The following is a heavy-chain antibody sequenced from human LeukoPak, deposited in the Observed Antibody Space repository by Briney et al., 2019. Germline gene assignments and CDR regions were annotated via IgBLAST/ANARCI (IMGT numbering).Heavy chain of an antibody. CDR2: MNPNSGNT. Sequence: ASVKVSCKASGYTFTSYDINWVRQATGQGLEWMGWMNPNSGNTGYAQKFQGRVTITRNTSISTAYIELSSLRSEDTAVYYCARGIGGYCSSTSCVFDMWGQGTMVTVSS. CDR1: GYTFTSYD. D-gene: IGHD2-2*01. J-gene: IGHJ3*02. CDR3: ARGIGGYCSSTSCVFDM. V-gene: IGHV1-8*03.